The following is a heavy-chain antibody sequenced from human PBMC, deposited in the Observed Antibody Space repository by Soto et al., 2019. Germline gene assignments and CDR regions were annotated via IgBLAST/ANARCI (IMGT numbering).Heavy chain of an antibody. V-gene: IGHV1-46*01. CDR2: INPSDDAT. CDR3: ARDLTREGDYYDRSGYYLDY. CDR1: GYTFTRYY. D-gene: IGHD3-22*01. Sequence: ASVKVSCKASGYTFTRYYMHWVRQAPGQGLEWMGIINPSDDATSYAERFQGRLTMTKDTSTSTVYMEMSSLRSEDTAVYYCARDLTREGDYYDRSGYYLDYWDQGTLVTVSS. J-gene: IGHJ4*02.